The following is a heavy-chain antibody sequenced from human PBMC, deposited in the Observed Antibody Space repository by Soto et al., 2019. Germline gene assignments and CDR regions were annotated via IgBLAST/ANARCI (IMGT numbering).Heavy chain of an antibody. V-gene: IGHV3-23*01. D-gene: IGHD3-22*01. CDR2: ISGSGGST. CDR3: AKEPFNYYDSSGSYFDY. CDR1: GFTFSSYA. J-gene: IGHJ4*02. Sequence: GGSLTLSCAASGFTFSSYAMSWVRQAPGKGLEWVSAISGSGGSTYYADSVKGRFTISRDNSKNTLYLQMNSLRAEDTAVYYCAKEPFNYYDSSGSYFDYWGQGTLVTVS.